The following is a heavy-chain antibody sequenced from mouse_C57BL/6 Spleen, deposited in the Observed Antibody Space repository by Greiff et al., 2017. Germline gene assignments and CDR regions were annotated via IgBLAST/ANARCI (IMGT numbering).Heavy chain of an antibody. D-gene: IGHD2-5*01. CDR3: ARSGHSNYFDY. Sequence: QVQLQQPGAELVKPGASVKLSCKASGYTFTSYWMHWVKQRPGQGLEWIGMIHPNSGSTNYNEKFKSKATLTVDKSSSTAYMQLSSLTSEYSAVYYCARSGHSNYFDYWGQGTTLTVSS. CDR2: IHPNSGST. V-gene: IGHV1-64*01. CDR1: GYTFTSYW. J-gene: IGHJ2*01.